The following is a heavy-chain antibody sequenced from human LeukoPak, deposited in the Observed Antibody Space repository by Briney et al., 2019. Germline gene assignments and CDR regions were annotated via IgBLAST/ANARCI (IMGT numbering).Heavy chain of an antibody. Sequence: PGGSLRLSCAASGFTFYSFAMTWVRQAPGKGLEGVSVISGIGGRTYYADSVKARFTLSRDNSNNTLSLEMRSLRAEDTAVYYCAREGTYYDSSGYYVSWGQGTLVTVSS. CDR1: GFTFYSFA. D-gene: IGHD3-22*01. V-gene: IGHV3-23*01. CDR2: ISGIGGRT. CDR3: AREGTYYDSSGYYVS. J-gene: IGHJ5*02.